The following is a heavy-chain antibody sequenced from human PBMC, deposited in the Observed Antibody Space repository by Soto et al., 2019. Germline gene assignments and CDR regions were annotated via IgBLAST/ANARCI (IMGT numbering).Heavy chain of an antibody. Sequence: SVKVSCKASGGTFSSYAISWVRQAPGQGLEWMGGIIPIFGTANYAQKFQGRVTITADKSTSTAYMELSSLRSEDTAVYYCAREGAACGSGDCYYYGMDVWGQGTTVTVSS. CDR2: IIPIFGTA. V-gene: IGHV1-69*06. D-gene: IGHD3-3*01. J-gene: IGHJ6*02. CDR1: GGTFSSYA. CDR3: AREGAACGSGDCYYYGMDV.